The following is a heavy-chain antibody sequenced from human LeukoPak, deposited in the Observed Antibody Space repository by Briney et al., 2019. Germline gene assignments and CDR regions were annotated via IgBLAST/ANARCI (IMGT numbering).Heavy chain of an antibody. V-gene: IGHV4-39*01. CDR2: IYFSET. CDR3: ASPSKLVISRGGFDI. J-gene: IGHJ3*02. D-gene: IGHD3-22*01. CDR1: GGSSSATTYY. Sequence: KPSETLSLTCTVPGGSSSATTYYWTWIRQPPGKGLEWIASIYFSETKYNPSLKSRVTISGDTSKNQFSLKLSSVTAADTAVYYCASPSKLVISRGGFDIWGQGTVVTVSA.